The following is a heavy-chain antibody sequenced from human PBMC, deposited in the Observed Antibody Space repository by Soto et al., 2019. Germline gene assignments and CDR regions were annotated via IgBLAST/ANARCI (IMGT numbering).Heavy chain of an antibody. CDR3: ARGPRVSSTGTGAH. J-gene: IGHJ4*02. Sequence: PGWSLRLSCSVSGFTFSAYWMHWVRQVPGKGLTWVSRISDDGSTATYADSVKGRFVISRDNAKNSLYLEMNTLRADDSGLYYCARGPRVSSTGTGAHWGRGTLVTVS. CDR1: GFTFSAYW. CDR2: ISDDGSTA. V-gene: IGHV3-74*01. D-gene: IGHD1-1*01.